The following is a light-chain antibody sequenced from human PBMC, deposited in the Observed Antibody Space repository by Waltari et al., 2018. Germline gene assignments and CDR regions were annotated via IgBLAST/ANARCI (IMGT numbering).Light chain of an antibody. V-gene: IGKV3-20*01. Sequence: ETVLTQSPGTLSLFPGEKATLSCRASQSVSNNYLAWYQQKPGQAPRLLIYGASTRATGIPARFSGSGPGTDFTLAISRLEPEDVAVYYCQQYGGSPWTFGRGTKVEIK. CDR3: QQYGGSPWT. J-gene: IGKJ1*01. CDR1: QSVSNNY. CDR2: GAS.